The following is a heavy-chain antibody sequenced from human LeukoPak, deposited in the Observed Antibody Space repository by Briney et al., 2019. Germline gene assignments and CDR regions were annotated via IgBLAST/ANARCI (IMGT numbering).Heavy chain of an antibody. Sequence: PGGSLRLSCAASGFTFTTHWIHWIRQAPGKGLEWVANMKTDGSEKYYVDSVKGRFTISRDNTKNSVYLQMNSLRVEDTAVYYCANWGSAHWGQGTLVTVSS. V-gene: IGHV3-7*03. CDR1: GFTFTTHW. CDR3: ANWGSAH. J-gene: IGHJ4*02. D-gene: IGHD7-27*01. CDR2: MKTDGSEK.